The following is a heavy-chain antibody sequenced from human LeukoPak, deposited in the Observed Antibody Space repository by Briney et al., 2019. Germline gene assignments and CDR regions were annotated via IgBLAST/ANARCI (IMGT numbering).Heavy chain of an antibody. D-gene: IGHD6-19*01. CDR1: GFTFSSYG. CDR3: AKEYSSGWPLYYFDY. V-gene: IGHV3-30*02. CDR2: IRYDGSNK. Sequence: GGSLRLSCAASGFTFSSYGMHWVRQAPGKGLEWVAFIRYDGSNKYYADSVKGRFTISRDNSKNTLYLQMNSLRAEDTAVYYCAKEYSSGWPLYYFDYWGQGTLVTVSS. J-gene: IGHJ4*02.